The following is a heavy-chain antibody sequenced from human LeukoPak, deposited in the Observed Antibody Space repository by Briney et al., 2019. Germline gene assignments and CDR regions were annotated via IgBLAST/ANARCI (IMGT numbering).Heavy chain of an antibody. V-gene: IGHV4-39*01. CDR1: GGSISSSSYY. J-gene: IGHJ6*02. CDR3: ARAFVVVVAATGPAPDYYYGMDV. D-gene: IGHD2-15*01. CDR2: IYYSGST. Sequence: PSETLSLTCTVSGGSISSSSYYWDWIRQPPGKGLEWIGSIYYSGSTYYNPSLKSRVTISVDTSKNQFSLKLSSVTAADTAVYYCARAFVVVVAATGPAPDYYYGMDVWGQGTTVTVSS.